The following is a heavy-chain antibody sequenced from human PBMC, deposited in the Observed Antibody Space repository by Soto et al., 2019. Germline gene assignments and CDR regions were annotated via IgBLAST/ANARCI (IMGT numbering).Heavy chain of an antibody. V-gene: IGHV1-24*01. CDR3: ATGDYGDYAELYFDY. CDR1: GYTFTELS. Sequence: ASVKVSCKVSGYTFTELSMHWVRQAPGKGLEWMGGFDPEDGETIYAQKFQGRVTMTEDTSTDTAYMELSSLRSEDTAVYYCATGDYGDYAELYFDYWGQGTLVTVSS. CDR2: FDPEDGET. J-gene: IGHJ4*02. D-gene: IGHD4-17*01.